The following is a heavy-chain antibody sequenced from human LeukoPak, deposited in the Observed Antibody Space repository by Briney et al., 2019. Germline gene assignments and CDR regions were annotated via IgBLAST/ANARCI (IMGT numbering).Heavy chain of an antibody. CDR1: GFMFSSNW. D-gene: IGHD5-24*01. V-gene: IGHV3-7*03. J-gene: IGHJ4*02. Sequence: GGSLRLSCAASGFMFSSNWMSWVRLAPGKGLEWVANIKEDGTETYYVDSVKGRFTISRDNAKNSLYLQMNSLRVEDTAVYYCAKEGRSLQTYWGQGTLVTVFS. CDR2: IKEDGTET. CDR3: AKEGRSLQTY.